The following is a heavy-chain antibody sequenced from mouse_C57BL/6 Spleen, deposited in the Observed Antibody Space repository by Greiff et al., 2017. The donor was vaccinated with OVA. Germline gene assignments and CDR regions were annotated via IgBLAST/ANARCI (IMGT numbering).Heavy chain of an antibody. CDR1: GYTFTSYW. J-gene: IGHJ2*01. V-gene: IGHV1-55*01. Sequence: QVQLKQPGAELVKPGASVKMSCKASGYTFTSYWITWVKQRPGQGLEWIGDIYPGSGSTNYNEKFKSKATLTVDTSSSTAYMQLSSLTSEDSAVYYCARSGDYPYYFDYWGQGTTLTVSS. D-gene: IGHD2-4*01. CDR3: ARSGDYPYYFDY. CDR2: IYPGSGST.